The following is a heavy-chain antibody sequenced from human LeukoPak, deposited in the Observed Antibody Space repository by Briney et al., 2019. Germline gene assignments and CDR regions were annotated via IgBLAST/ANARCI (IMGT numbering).Heavy chain of an antibody. CDR2: IYYSGST. D-gene: IGHD2-2*02. CDR1: GGSISSGGYS. J-gene: IGHJ6*03. V-gene: IGHV4-30-4*07. Sequence: SETLSLTCAVSGGSISSGGYSWSWIRQPPGKGLEWIGYIYYSGSTYYNPSLKSRVTISVDTSKNQFSLKLSSVTAADTAVYYCARDLSQYCSSTSCYRDYYYYMDVWGKGTTVTVSS. CDR3: ARDLSQYCSSTSCYRDYYYYMDV.